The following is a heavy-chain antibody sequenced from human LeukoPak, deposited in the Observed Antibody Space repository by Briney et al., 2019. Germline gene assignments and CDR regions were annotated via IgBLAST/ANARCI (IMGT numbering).Heavy chain of an antibody. Sequence: GASVKVSCKASGYTFTSYGISWVRQAPGQGLEWMGRISAYNGNTNYAQKLQGRVTMTTDTSTSIAYMELRSLRSDDTAVYYCARVRVDIVVAPPDYWGQGTLVTVSS. CDR2: ISAYNGNT. CDR3: ARVRVDIVVAPPDY. V-gene: IGHV1-18*01. J-gene: IGHJ4*02. CDR1: GYTFTSYG. D-gene: IGHD2-2*03.